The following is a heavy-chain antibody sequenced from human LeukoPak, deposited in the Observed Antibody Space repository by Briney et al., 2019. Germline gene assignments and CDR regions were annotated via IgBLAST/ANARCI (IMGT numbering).Heavy chain of an antibody. Sequence: GGSLRLSCAASGFTLSSYAMNWIRQAPGRGPEWVSAINRPGRPTLYADSVKGRFTISRDKSKNTLVLQLNNLRADGTAVYYFAKGDYSTGGYFDFRGQGTMVTVSS. CDR2: INRPGRPT. D-gene: IGHD4-11*01. CDR1: GFTLSSYA. CDR3: AKGDYSTGGYFDF. V-gene: IGHV3-23*01. J-gene: IGHJ4*02.